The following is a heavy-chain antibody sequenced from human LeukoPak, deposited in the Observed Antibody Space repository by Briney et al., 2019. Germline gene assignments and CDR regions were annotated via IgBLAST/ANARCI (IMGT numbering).Heavy chain of an antibody. D-gene: IGHD5-18*01. CDR1: GGSFSSYH. CDR2: INHSGSS. Sequence: SETLSLTCAVYGGSFSSYHWTWIRQPPGKGLEWIGEINHSGSSNYNSSLRSRVTISVDTSYKQFSLRLSSVTAADTAVYYCAPRGDIEHSYVYGKWFDPWGQGTRVTVSS. CDR3: APRGDIEHSYVYGKWFDP. J-gene: IGHJ5*02. V-gene: IGHV4-34*01.